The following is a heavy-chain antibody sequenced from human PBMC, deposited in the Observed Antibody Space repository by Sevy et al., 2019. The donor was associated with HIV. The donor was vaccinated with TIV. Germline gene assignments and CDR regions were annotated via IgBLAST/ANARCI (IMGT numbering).Heavy chain of an antibody. CDR1: GFAFSTFS. D-gene: IGHD5-12*01. CDR2: ISDTSTTI. Sequence: GESLKISCAASGFAFSTFSMNWVRQAPGKGLEWVSYISDTSTTIYYADSVKGRFTISRDNAKNSLFLPMNGLRDEDSVVYYCARAANWDVATMASVDAFDFWGQGTMVTVSS. V-gene: IGHV3-48*02. J-gene: IGHJ3*01. CDR3: ARAANWDVATMASVDAFDF.